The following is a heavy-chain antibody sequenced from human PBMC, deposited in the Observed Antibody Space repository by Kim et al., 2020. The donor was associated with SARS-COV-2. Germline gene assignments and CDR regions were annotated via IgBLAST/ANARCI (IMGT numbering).Heavy chain of an antibody. Sequence: GGSLRLSCVASGFTFRTCDTHWVRQATGEGLEWVSAIGRGDDTYYSDSVKGRFTISRDIANNVMYLQMNSLRPGDTAVYYCAREKRAEGGFDAFDIWGQGTLVTVSS. CDR3: AREKRAEGGFDAFDI. CDR1: GFTFRTCD. CDR2: IGRGDDT. D-gene: IGHD2-15*01. V-gene: IGHV3-13*01. J-gene: IGHJ3*02.